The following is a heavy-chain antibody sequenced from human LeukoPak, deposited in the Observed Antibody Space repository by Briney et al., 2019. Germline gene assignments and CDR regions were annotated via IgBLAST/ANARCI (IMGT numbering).Heavy chain of an antibody. V-gene: IGHV3-48*03. J-gene: IGHJ4*02. Sequence: GGSLRLSCAASGFTFSSYEMNWVRQAPGKGLEWVSYISSSGDTIYYADSVKGRFTISRDNAKNSLYLQMNSLRAEDTAVYYCAGVYYGSGSYLFYWGQGTLVTVSS. CDR1: GFTFSSYE. CDR2: ISSSGDTI. D-gene: IGHD3-10*01. CDR3: AGVYYGSGSYLFY.